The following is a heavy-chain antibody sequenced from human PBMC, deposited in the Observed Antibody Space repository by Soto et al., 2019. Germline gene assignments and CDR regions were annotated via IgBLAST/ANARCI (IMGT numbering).Heavy chain of an antibody. V-gene: IGHV3-23*01. Sequence: GGSLRLSCAASGFTFSSYWMSWVRQAPGKGLEWVSHVSATAGATYYTDSVKGRFTISRDNSRNTVYLQMNSLRADDTAVYYCAKDRLAGGFDYWGQGTLVTVSS. CDR1: GFTFSSYW. D-gene: IGHD3-16*01. CDR3: AKDRLAGGFDY. J-gene: IGHJ4*02. CDR2: VSATAGAT.